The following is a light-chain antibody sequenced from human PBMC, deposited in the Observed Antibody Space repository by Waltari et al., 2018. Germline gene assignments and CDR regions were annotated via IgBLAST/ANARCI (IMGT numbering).Light chain of an antibody. CDR2: DAS. CDR1: QAISSA. V-gene: IGKV1-13*02. J-gene: IGKJ4*01. Sequence: AIQLTQSPSSLSASVGDRVTLTCRASQAISSALAWYQQKPGKAPNLLIYDASNLESGVPSRFSGSGSGTHFTLTISSLQPADFATYYCQQLHSYPVTFGGGTKVEIK. CDR3: QQLHSYPVT.